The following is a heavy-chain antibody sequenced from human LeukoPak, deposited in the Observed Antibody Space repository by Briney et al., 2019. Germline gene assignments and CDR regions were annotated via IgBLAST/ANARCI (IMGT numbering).Heavy chain of an antibody. V-gene: IGHV4-59*01. CDR3: ARVRYYYDSSGYWSDAFDI. J-gene: IGHJ3*02. D-gene: IGHD3-22*01. Sequence: SETLSLTCTVSGGSISSYYWSWIRQPPGKGLEWIGYTYYSGSTNYNPSLKSRVTISVDTSKNQFSLKLSSVTAADTAVYYCARVRYYYDSSGYWSDAFDIWGQGTMVTVSS. CDR1: GGSISSYY. CDR2: TYYSGST.